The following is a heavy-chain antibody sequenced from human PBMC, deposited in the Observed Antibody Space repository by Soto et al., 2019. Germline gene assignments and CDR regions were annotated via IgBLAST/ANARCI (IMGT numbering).Heavy chain of an antibody. CDR3: ARDGYWEVAAYNWFDP. V-gene: IGHV1-69*12. CDR1: GGTFSSYA. J-gene: IGHJ5*02. Sequence: QVQLVQSGAEVKKPGSSVKVSCKASGGTFSSYAISWVRQAPGQGLEWMGGIIPIFGTANYAQKFQGRVTITADESTSAAYMELSSLRSEDTAVYYCARDGYWEVAAYNWFDPWGQGTLVTVSS. CDR2: IIPIFGTA. D-gene: IGHD2-15*01.